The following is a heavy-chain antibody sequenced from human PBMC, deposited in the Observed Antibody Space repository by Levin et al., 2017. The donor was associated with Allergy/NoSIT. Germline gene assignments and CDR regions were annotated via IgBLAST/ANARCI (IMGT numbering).Heavy chain of an antibody. Sequence: PSETLSLTCAVYGGSFSGYYWSWIRQPPGKGLEWIGEINHSGSTNYNPSLKSRVTISVDTSKNQFSLKLSSVTAADTAVYYCARVGLWFGEGRANPRKFDYWGQGTLVTVSS. D-gene: IGHD3-10*01. CDR2: INHSGST. V-gene: IGHV4-34*01. CDR3: ARVGLWFGEGRANPRKFDY. CDR1: GGSFSGYY. J-gene: IGHJ4*02.